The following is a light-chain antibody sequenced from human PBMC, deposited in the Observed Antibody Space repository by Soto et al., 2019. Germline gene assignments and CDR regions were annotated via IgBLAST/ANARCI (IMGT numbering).Light chain of an antibody. J-gene: IGKJ1*01. Sequence: EILMTQSPATLSVSPGERATLSCRASQSVSSNLAWYQQKPGQAPRLLIYGASTRATGIPARFSGSGSGTAYIIIIISLQSAEVSVYYYHQYNNWPRTFGEGTKVEIK. CDR3: HQYNNWPRT. V-gene: IGKV3-15*01. CDR1: QSVSSN. CDR2: GAS.